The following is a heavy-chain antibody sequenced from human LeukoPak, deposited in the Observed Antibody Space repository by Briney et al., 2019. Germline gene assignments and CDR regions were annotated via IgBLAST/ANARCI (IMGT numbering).Heavy chain of an antibody. CDR3: ARVHTSMGAYFDY. D-gene: IGHD5-18*01. CDR1: GASISSSSYY. Sequence: SETLSLTCTVSGASISSSSYYWGWIRQPPGEGLGWIGSIYYSGRTYCNPSLRSRVTISVDTSKNQFSLKLSSVTAADTAVYYCARVHTSMGAYFDYWGQGTLVTVSS. J-gene: IGHJ4*02. V-gene: IGHV4-39*01. CDR2: IYYSGRT.